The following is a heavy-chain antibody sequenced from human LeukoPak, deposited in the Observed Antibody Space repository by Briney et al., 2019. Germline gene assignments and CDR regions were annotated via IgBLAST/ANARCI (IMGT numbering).Heavy chain of an antibody. J-gene: IGHJ4*02. Sequence: GGSLRLSCAASGFPFSSYSMTWVRQAPGKGLEWVANIKPDGTTKFYVDSVKGRFTISRDNALNSLYLQMNSLRAEDTATYYCAKEHDYNFYFDDWGQGTLVTVSS. V-gene: IGHV3-7*03. CDR2: IKPDGTTK. D-gene: IGHD1-1*01. CDR3: AKEHDYNFYFDD. CDR1: GFPFSSYS.